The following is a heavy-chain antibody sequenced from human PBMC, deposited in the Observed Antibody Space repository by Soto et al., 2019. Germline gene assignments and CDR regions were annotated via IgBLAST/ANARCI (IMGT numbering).Heavy chain of an antibody. D-gene: IGHD3-10*01. CDR1: GGSIISGSYY. CDR3: ARLWSGERPPDY. V-gene: IGHV4-39*01. CDR2: IYFIGST. Sequence: SETLSLTCTVSGGSIISGSYYWGWIRQPPGKGLECIGIIYFIGSTYYSPSLMSRVTISVDTSKKQLSLKLNSVTAADTAVYYCARLWSGERPPDYWGQGTPVTVS. J-gene: IGHJ4*02.